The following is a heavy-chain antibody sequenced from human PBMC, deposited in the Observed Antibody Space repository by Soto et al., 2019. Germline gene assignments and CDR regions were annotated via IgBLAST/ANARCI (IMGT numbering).Heavy chain of an antibody. V-gene: IGHV3-30*18. D-gene: IGHD3-10*01. J-gene: IGHJ4*02. CDR1: GFTFSSYG. Sequence: SLRLSCAASGFTFSSYGMHWIRQAPGKGLEWVAVISYDASNKYYADSVKVRFTISRDNSKNTLYLQMNSLRAEDTAVYYCAKPGARAYYLDYWAQGTLVTVSS. CDR2: ISYDASNK. CDR3: AKPGARAYYLDY.